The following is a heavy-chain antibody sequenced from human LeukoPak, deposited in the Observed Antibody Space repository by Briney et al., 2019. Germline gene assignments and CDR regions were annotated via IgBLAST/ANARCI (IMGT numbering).Heavy chain of an antibody. V-gene: IGHV3-7*02. CDR1: GFSVSSNY. J-gene: IGHJ4*02. CDR3: IVSMRGGPFDY. D-gene: IGHD1-26*01. Sequence: PGGSLRLSCAASGFSVSSNYMSWVRQAPGKGLARVADIKQDGSEKSYVDSVKGRFTISRDNAKNSLYLQMNSLRDEDTAVYYCIVSMRGGPFDYWGQGALVTVSS. CDR2: IKQDGSEK.